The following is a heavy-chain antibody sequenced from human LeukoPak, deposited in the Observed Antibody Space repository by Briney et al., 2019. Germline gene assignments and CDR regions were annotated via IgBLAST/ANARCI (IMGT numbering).Heavy chain of an antibody. D-gene: IGHD4-17*01. CDR3: TRQSGTVTPIDY. J-gene: IGHJ4*02. V-gene: IGHV4-34*01. CDR2: ISHSGIT. CDR1: SGSLSGYS. Sequence: SETLSLTCAVSSGSLSGYSWGWIRQPPGKGLEWVGEISHSGITNCNASLRGRVTISLKKSEIQFSLMLSSVTAADTAVYYCTRQSGTVTPIDYWSQGTLVTVSS.